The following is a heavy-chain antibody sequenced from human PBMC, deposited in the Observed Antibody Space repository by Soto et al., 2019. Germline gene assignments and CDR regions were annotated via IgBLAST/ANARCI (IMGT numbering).Heavy chain of an antibody. CDR1: SVSLNFYY. J-gene: IGHJ5*02. CDR3: TSVATAVPS. D-gene: IGHD5-18*01. CDR2: IYYRGTT. Sequence: SETLSLTCNVSSVSLNFYYWSWIRQPPGKELEWIGNIYYRGTTNYNPSLQGRVTMSIDTSKNQFSLMLTSVTAADTAVYYCTSVATAVPSWGRGVRVTV. V-gene: IGHV4-59*12.